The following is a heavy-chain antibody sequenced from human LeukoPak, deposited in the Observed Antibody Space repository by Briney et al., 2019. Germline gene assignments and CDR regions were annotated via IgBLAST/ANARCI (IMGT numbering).Heavy chain of an antibody. V-gene: IGHV3-11*04. J-gene: IGHJ3*02. CDR1: GFAVRTNY. Sequence: GGSLRLSCAASGFAVRTNYMGWVRQAPGKGLEWVSYISSSGSTIYYADSVKGRFTISRDNAKNSLYLQMNSLRAEDTAVYYCASSVRSSWDVPNDAFDIWGQGTMVTVSS. D-gene: IGHD6-13*01. CDR3: ASSVRSSWDVPNDAFDI. CDR2: ISSSGSTI.